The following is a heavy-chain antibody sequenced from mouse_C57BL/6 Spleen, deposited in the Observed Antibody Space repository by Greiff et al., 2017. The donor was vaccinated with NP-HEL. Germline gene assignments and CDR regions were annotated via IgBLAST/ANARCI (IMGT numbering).Heavy chain of an antibody. CDR3: ARRPIYYDYDGYAMDY. CDR1: GYSFTGYY. D-gene: IGHD2-4*01. J-gene: IGHJ4*01. Sequence: EVKLVESGPELVKPGASVKISCKASGYSFTGYYMHWVKQSHGNILDWIGYIYPYNGVSSYNQNFKGKATLTVDKSSSTAYMELRSLTSEDSAVYYCARRPIYYDYDGYAMDYWGQGTSVTVSS. CDR2: IYPYNGVS. V-gene: IGHV1-31*01.